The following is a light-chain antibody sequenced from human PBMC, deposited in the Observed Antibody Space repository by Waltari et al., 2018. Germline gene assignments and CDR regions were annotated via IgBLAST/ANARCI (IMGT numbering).Light chain of an antibody. Sequence: DIVMTQSPLSLPVTPGAPASNSCRSSQSLLHSNGYNYLDWYLQKPGQSPQLLIYLCSNRASGVPDRFSGSGSGTDFTLKISRGEAEDVGVYYCMQALQTPWTFGQGTKVEIK. CDR1: QSLLHSNGYNY. CDR2: LCS. J-gene: IGKJ1*01. V-gene: IGKV2-28*01. CDR3: MQALQTPWT.